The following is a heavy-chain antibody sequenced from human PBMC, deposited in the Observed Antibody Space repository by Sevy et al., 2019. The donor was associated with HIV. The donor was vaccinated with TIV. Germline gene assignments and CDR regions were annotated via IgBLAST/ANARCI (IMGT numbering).Heavy chain of an antibody. Sequence: ASVKVSCKASGGTFSSYAISWVRQAPGQGLEWMGRIIPILGIANYAQKFQGRVTITADKSTSKAYMELSSLRSEDTAVYYCARDLPQYNWNYVYYFDYWGQGTLVTVSS. CDR1: GGTFSSYA. V-gene: IGHV1-69*04. D-gene: IGHD1-7*01. CDR3: ARDLPQYNWNYVYYFDY. CDR2: IIPILGIA. J-gene: IGHJ4*02.